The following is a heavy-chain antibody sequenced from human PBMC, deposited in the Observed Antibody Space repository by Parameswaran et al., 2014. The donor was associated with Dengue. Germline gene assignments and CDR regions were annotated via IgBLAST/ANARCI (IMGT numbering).Heavy chain of an antibody. J-gene: IGHJ6*02. V-gene: IGHV4-59*01. D-gene: IGHD3-22*01. CDR2: IYYSGST. CDR3: ARLWYYYDSSGYYHDYYYYGMDV. Sequence: WIRQPPGKGLEWIGYIYYSGSTNYNPSLKSRVTISVDTSKNQFSLKLSSVTAADTAVYYCARLWYYYDSSGYYHDYYYYGMDVWGQGTTVTVSS.